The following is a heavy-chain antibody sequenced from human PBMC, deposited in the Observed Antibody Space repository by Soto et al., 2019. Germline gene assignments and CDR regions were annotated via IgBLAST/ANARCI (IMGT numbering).Heavy chain of an antibody. CDR1: GGSFGGYH. CDR3: ARVSPFYDILTGRYYYYPMDV. D-gene: IGHD3-9*01. J-gene: IGHJ6*02. Sequence: ETLSLTCAVYGGSFGGYHWSWIRQPPGTGLEWIGEFNHSGGTNYSPSLKSRVTISVDTSKNQFSLRLSSVTAADTAVYYCARVSPFYDILTGRYYYYPMDVWGQGTTVTVSS. CDR2: FNHSGGT. V-gene: IGHV4-34*01.